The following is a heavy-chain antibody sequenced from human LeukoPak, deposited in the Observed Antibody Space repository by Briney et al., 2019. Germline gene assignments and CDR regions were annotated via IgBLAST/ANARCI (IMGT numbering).Heavy chain of an antibody. CDR1: GYTLTELS. V-gene: IGHV1-24*01. D-gene: IGHD1-7*01. CDR2: FDPEDGET. Sequence: ASVKVSCKVSGYTLTELSMHWVRQAPGKGLEWMGGFDPEDGETIYAQKFQGRVTMTEDTSTDTAYMELSSLRSEDTTVYYCATVVELRGNFDYWGQGTLVTVSS. CDR3: ATVVELRGNFDY. J-gene: IGHJ4*02.